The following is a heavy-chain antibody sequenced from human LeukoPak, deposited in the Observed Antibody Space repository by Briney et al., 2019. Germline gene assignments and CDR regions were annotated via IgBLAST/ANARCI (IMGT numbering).Heavy chain of an antibody. CDR3: ARGTYYGGMGDYSDY. D-gene: IGHD1-26*01. CDR1: GLTFSDYA. CDR2: ISDSGGST. Sequence: GGSLRLSCAASGLTFSDYAMSWVRQAPGKGLEWVSGISDSGGSTYYADSVKGRFTISRGNSRNTLYLQMNSLRAEDTAMYYCARGTYYGGMGDYSDYWGQGTLVTVSS. V-gene: IGHV3-23*01. J-gene: IGHJ4*02.